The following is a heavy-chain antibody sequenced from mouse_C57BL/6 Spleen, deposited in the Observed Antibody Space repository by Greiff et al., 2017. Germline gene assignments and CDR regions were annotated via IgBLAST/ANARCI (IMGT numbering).Heavy chain of an antibody. CDR3: ARGGSGYWFAY. J-gene: IGHJ3*01. CDR1: GYTFTSYT. V-gene: IGHV1-4*01. CDR2: INPSSGYT. Sequence: VKLMESGAELARPGASVKMSCKASGYTFTSYTMHWVKQRPGQGLEWIGYINPSSGYTKYNQKFKDKATLTADKSSSTAYMQLSSLTSEDSAVYYCARGGSGYWFAYWGQGTLVTVSA. D-gene: IGHD3-2*02.